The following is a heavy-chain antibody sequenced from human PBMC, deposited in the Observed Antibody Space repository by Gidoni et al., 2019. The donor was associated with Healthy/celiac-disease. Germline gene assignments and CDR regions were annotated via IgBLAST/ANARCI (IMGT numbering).Heavy chain of an antibody. V-gene: IGHV3-30*04. D-gene: IGHD5-12*01. CDR2: ISYDGSNK. J-gene: IGHJ4*02. CDR3: ARGVTTSFDY. CDR1: GFTFSS. Sequence: QVQLVASGGGVVQPGRSLRLSCAASGFTFSSQAPGKGLEWVAVISYDGSNKYYADSVKGRFTISRDNSKNTLYLQMNSLRAEDTAVYYCARGVTTSFDYWGQGTLVTVSS.